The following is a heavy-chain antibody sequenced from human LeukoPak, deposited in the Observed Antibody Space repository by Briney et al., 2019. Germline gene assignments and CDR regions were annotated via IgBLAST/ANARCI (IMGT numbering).Heavy chain of an antibody. CDR3: AKDLGQLADY. D-gene: IGHD6-6*01. J-gene: IGHJ4*02. CDR2: IRYDGSNK. CDR1: GFTFSSYG. Sequence: PGGSLRLSCAASGFTFSSYGMHWVRQAPCKGLEWVAFIRYDGSNKYYADSVKGRFTISRDNSKNTLYLQMNSLRAEDTAVYYCAKDLGQLADYWGQGTLVTVSS. V-gene: IGHV3-30*02.